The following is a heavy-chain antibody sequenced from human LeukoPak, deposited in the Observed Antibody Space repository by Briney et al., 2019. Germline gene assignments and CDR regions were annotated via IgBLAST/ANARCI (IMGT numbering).Heavy chain of an antibody. Sequence: SETLSLTCTVSGGSISSYYWSWIRQPPGKGLEWIGYIYYSGSTNYNPSLESRVTISVDTSKNQFSLKLSSVTAADTAVYYCAAYCSGGSCYSDAFDIWGQGTMVTVSS. J-gene: IGHJ3*02. CDR3: AAYCSGGSCYSDAFDI. D-gene: IGHD2-15*01. CDR2: IYYSGST. CDR1: GGSISSYY. V-gene: IGHV4-59*01.